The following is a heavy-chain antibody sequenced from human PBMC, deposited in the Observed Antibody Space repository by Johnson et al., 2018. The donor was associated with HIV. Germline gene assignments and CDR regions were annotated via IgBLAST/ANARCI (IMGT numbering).Heavy chain of an antibody. V-gene: IGHV3-33*01. D-gene: IGHD3-22*01. Sequence: QVRLVESGGGVVQPGRSLRLSCAASGFSFSRYGMHWVRQAPGKGLQWVAVIWFDGNNKYYTESVKGRFTISRDNSKNTLYLQMNSLRAGDTAVYYCARGSSYYYDSSGSDAFDIWGQGTMVTVSS. J-gene: IGHJ3*02. CDR3: ARGSSYYYDSSGSDAFDI. CDR1: GFSFSRYG. CDR2: IWFDGNNK.